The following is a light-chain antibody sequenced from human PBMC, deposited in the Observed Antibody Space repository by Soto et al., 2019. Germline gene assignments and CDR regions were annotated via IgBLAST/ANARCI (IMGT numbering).Light chain of an antibody. Sequence: DFQMTQSPSSLSASVGDRVTITCRASQSISNFFNWYQQNPGKAPKLLMFAASSLQSEVPSRFSGGGSGTDFTLTISSLQPEDFATYYCQQSYSTPRTFGQGTKVEIK. J-gene: IGKJ1*01. CDR2: AAS. CDR1: QSISNF. V-gene: IGKV1-39*01. CDR3: QQSYSTPRT.